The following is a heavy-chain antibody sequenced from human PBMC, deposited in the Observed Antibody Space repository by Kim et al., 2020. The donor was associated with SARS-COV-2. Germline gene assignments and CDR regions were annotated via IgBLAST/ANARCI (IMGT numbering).Heavy chain of an antibody. CDR1: GYTFTGYH. Sequence: VKVSCKASGYTFTGYHMHWVRQAPGQGLEWMGWINPNTGGTNYAQKFQGRVTMTRDTSISTAYTELSRLRSDDTAVYYCARGRMEVTIFGVVSHWYFDLWGRGTLVTVSS. D-gene: IGHD3-3*01. CDR3: ARGRMEVTIFGVVSHWYFDL. CDR2: INPNTGGT. V-gene: IGHV1-2*02. J-gene: IGHJ2*01.